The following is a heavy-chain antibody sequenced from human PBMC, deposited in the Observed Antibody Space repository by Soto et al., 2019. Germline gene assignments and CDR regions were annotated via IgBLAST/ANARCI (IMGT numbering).Heavy chain of an antibody. Sequence: GGSLRLSCAASGFTFSSYGMHWVRQAPGKGLEWVAVIWYDGSNKYYADSVKGRFTISRDNSKNTLYLQMNSLRAEDTAVYYCARDLRYCSSTSCYADGGWGQGTLVTVSS. J-gene: IGHJ4*02. CDR2: IWYDGSNK. CDR1: GFTFSSYG. CDR3: ARDLRYCSSTSCYADGG. V-gene: IGHV3-33*01. D-gene: IGHD2-2*01.